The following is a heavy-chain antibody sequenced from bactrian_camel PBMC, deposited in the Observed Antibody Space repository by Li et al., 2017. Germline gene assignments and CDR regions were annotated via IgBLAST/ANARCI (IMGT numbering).Heavy chain of an antibody. CDR2: MDSIGSET. Sequence: VQLVESGGGLVQPGGSLRLSCTASRFSFTKYYMSWVRQVPGKEREGIAIMDSIGSETYADSVKGRVTISKDNAKNTVDLHMVSLKPEDTAMYYCAALSADGRCGLRSVFQFWGQGTQVTVS. J-gene: IGHJ4*01. CDR1: RFSFTKYY. V-gene: IGHV3S40*01. CDR3: AALSADGRCGLRSVFQF.